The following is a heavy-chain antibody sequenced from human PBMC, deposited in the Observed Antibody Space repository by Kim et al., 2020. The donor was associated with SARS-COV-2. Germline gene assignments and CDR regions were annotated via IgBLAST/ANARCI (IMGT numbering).Heavy chain of an antibody. Sequence: KLQGRVTITRDTSASTVYMELSSLRSEDTAVYYCARGVTMVRGVPNWFDPWGQGTLVTVSS. D-gene: IGHD3-10*01. J-gene: IGHJ5*02. CDR3: ARGVTMVRGVPNWFDP. V-gene: IGHV1-3*01.